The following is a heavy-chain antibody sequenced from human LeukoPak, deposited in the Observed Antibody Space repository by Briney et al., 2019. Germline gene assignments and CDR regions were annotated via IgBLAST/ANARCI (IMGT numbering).Heavy chain of an antibody. V-gene: IGHV4-4*02. CDR1: GDSISNITW. Sequence: PSETLSLICAVSGDSISNITWWSWVRQPPGKGLEWIGEIYHSGSTNYNPSFKSRVTISVDKSKNQFSLTLISVTAADTAVYYCARATHSSGWFFYVWGQGTLVTVSS. CDR2: IYHSGST. CDR3: ARATHSSGWFFYV. D-gene: IGHD6-19*01. J-gene: IGHJ4*02.